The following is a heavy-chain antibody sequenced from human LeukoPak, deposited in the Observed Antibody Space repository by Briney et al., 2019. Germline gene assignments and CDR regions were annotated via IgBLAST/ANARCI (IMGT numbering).Heavy chain of an antibody. J-gene: IGHJ4*02. CDR2: LDPEDGET. CDR3: ATGLKYYYGSGDNY. V-gene: IGHV1-24*01. CDR1: GYTLTELS. Sequence: ASVKVSCKVSGYTLTELSMHWVRQAPGKGLEWMGGLDPEDGETIYAQKSQGRVTMTEDTSTDTAYMELSSLRSEDTAVYYCATGLKYYYGSGDNYWGQGTLVTVSS. D-gene: IGHD3-10*01.